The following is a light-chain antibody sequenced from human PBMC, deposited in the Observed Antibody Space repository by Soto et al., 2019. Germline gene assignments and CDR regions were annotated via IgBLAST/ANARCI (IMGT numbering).Light chain of an antibody. J-gene: IGLJ2*01. V-gene: IGLV1-44*01. CDR1: SSNIGSTT. Sequence: QSVLTQPPSASGTPGQRVTISCSGSSSNIGSTTVNWYQHLPGTAPKLLIYSNNQRPSGVPDRFSGSKYVTSASLAISGLQSEDDADYYCAAWDDSLNGMVFGGGTNLTVL. CDR3: AAWDDSLNGMV. CDR2: SNN.